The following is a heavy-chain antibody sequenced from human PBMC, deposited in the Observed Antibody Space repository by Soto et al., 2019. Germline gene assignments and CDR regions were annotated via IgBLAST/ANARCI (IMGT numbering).Heavy chain of an antibody. Sequence: GASVKVSCKASGFTFTSSAVQWVRQARGQRLEWIGWIVVGSGNTNYAQKFQERVTITRDMSTSIAYMELSSLRSEDTAVYYCARDPISGSQLKGAFDIWGQGTMVTVSS. J-gene: IGHJ3*02. CDR3: ARDPISGSQLKGAFDI. V-gene: IGHV1-58*01. D-gene: IGHD1-26*01. CDR1: GFTFTSSA. CDR2: IVVGSGNT.